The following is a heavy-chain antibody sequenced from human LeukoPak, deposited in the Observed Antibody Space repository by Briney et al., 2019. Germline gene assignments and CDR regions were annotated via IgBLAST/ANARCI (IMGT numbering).Heavy chain of an antibody. CDR1: GFMFEDYG. CDR3: VKDADFWSGLNC. CDR2: ISWNSNTR. J-gene: IGHJ4*02. D-gene: IGHD3-3*01. V-gene: IGHV3-9*01. Sequence: GGSLRLSCVASGFMFEDYGMHWVRQVPGKGLEWVSGISWNSNTRVYAESVKGRFTISRDNAKHSLDLQMISLRAEDTALYYCVKDADFWSGLNCGGKGTLVTVSP.